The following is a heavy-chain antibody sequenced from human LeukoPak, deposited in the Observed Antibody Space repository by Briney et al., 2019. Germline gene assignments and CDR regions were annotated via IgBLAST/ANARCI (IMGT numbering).Heavy chain of an antibody. Sequence: SETLSLTCSVSGVSFSTYYYWSWIRQPPGKGLEWIGDISHSGGTNYNPSLRSRVSISLDTSNSQFFLKLTSVTAADTAVYYCARDGYCSSTSCYSLSFGMDVWGQGTTVTVSS. CDR3: ARDGYCSSTSCYSLSFGMDV. D-gene: IGHD2-2*03. CDR2: ISHSGGT. CDR1: GVSFSTYYY. J-gene: IGHJ6*02. V-gene: IGHV4-34*01.